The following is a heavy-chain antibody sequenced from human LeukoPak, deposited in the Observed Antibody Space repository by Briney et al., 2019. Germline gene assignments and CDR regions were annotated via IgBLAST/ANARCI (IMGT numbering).Heavy chain of an antibody. J-gene: IGHJ6*02. D-gene: IGHD5-18*01. CDR1: GGSFSGYY. V-gene: IGHV4-34*01. CDR3: ARGGRGYLNYYYYGMDV. CDR2: INHSGST. Sequence: SETLSLTCAVYGGSFSGYYWSWIRQPPGKGLEWIGEINHSGSTNYNPSLKSRVTISVDTSKNQFSLKLSSVTAADTAVCYCARGGRGYLNYYYYGMDVWGQGTTVTVSS.